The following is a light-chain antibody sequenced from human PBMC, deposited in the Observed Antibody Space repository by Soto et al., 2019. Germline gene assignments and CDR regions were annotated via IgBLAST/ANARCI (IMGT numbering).Light chain of an antibody. V-gene: IGKV3-20*01. CDR2: DAS. CDR3: QEYDGAPIT. CDR1: QSIRSER. J-gene: IGKJ5*01. Sequence: IALTQSPLSLPVTPGEPASISCRASQSIRSERLAWYQQKPGQAPRLVIFDASNRASGMPERFSGSGSGTDFTLTIARLEPEDFAVYYCQEYDGAPITFGLGTRLEIK.